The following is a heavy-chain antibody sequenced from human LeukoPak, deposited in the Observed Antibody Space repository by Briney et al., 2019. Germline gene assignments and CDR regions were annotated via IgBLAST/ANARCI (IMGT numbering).Heavy chain of an antibody. CDR3: ARDYGRGLGENAFDI. CDR1: AFTFSSYW. V-gene: IGHV3-74*01. J-gene: IGHJ3*02. D-gene: IGHD3-16*01. Sequence: GGSLRLSCAASAFTFSSYWMHWVRQAPGKGLVWVSRINSDGSSTSYADSVKGRFTISRDNAKNTLYLQMNSLRAADTAVYYCARDYGRGLGENAFDIWGQGTVVTVSS. CDR2: INSDGSST.